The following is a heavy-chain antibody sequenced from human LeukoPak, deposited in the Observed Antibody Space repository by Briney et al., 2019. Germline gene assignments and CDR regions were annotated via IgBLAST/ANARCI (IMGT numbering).Heavy chain of an antibody. CDR1: GGSISSSSYY. V-gene: IGHV4-39*01. Sequence: PSETLSLTCTVSGGSISSSSYYWGWIRQPPGKGLEWIGSIYYSGSTYYNPSLKSRVTISVDTSKNQFSLKLSSVTAADTAVYYCARQAAAAGTRIFDYYYYMDVWGKGTTVTISS. CDR3: ARQAAAAGTRIFDYYYYMDV. D-gene: IGHD6-13*01. J-gene: IGHJ6*03. CDR2: IYYSGST.